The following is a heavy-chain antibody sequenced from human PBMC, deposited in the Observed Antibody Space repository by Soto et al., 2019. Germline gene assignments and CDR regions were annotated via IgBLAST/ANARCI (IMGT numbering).Heavy chain of an antibody. Sequence: SDTLSLTCSVPGISLSGGYSWGWIRQAPGKGLEWSGSIFHTRTTYYSPSLKSRATRHLDTSKNQFSLNLTSGTAAYTAIYYCARHEWLQLWLVTEYWGQGTLVTVAS. J-gene: IGHJ4*02. D-gene: IGHD5-18*01. CDR1: GISLSGGYS. CDR3: ARHEWLQLWLVTEY. V-gene: IGHV4-38-2*01. CDR2: IFHTRTT.